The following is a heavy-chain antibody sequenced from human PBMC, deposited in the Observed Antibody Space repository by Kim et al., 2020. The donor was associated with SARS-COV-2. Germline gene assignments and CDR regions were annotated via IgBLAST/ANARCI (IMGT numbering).Heavy chain of an antibody. CDR1: GFTVSSDY. V-gene: IGHV3-66*01. D-gene: IGHD2-21*02. J-gene: IGHJ5*02. Sequence: GGSLRLSCAASGFTVSSDYVSWVRQAPGKGLEWVSVFYSAGSTYYADSVKGRFTMSRDSSNNAVYLQMNSLRAEDMAGYYCARGGGASCGSDCYRTFDP. CDR2: FYSAGST. CDR3: ARGGGASCGSDCYRTFDP.